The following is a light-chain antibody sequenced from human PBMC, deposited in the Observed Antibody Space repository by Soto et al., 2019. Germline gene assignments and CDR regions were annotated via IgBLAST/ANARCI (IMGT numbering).Light chain of an antibody. Sequence: IVMTESPATLSVSPGERATLSCRASQSVSSNLSWYQQKPGQAPRLLIYGASTRATGIPARFSGSGSGTDFTLTISSLEPEDFAVYFCQHRAGWPPALTFGGGTKVDIK. CDR2: GAS. J-gene: IGKJ4*01. CDR1: QSVSSN. V-gene: IGKV3-15*01. CDR3: QHRAGWPPALT.